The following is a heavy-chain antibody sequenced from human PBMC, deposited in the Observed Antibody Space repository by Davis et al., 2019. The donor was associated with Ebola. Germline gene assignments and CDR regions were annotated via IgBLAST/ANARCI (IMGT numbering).Heavy chain of an antibody. Sequence: SVKVSCKASGGTFSSYTISWVRQAPGQGLEWMGRIIPILGIANYAQKFQGRVTITADTSASTVYLDLTSLRSEDTAVFYCARASFGYNSGWYADYWGPGSLVTVSS. V-gene: IGHV1-69*02. CDR2: IIPILGIA. J-gene: IGHJ4*02. CDR1: GGTFSSYT. D-gene: IGHD6-19*01. CDR3: ARASFGYNSGWYADY.